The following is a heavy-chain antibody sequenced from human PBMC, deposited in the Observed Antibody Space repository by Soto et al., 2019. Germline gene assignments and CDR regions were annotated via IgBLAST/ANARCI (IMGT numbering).Heavy chain of an antibody. D-gene: IGHD2-2*01. CDR1: GGSISSGGYY. Sequence: PSETLSLTCTVSGGSISSGGYYWSWIRQHPGKGLEWIGYIYYSGSTYYNPSLKSRVTISVDTSKNQFSLKLSSVTAADTAVYYCAREVPAAVYNWFDPRGQGTLVTVSS. V-gene: IGHV4-31*03. J-gene: IGHJ5*02. CDR3: AREVPAAVYNWFDP. CDR2: IYYSGST.